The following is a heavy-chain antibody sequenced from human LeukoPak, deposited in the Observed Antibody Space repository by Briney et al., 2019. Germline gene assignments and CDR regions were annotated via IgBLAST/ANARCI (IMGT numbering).Heavy chain of an antibody. V-gene: IGHV4-59*12. J-gene: IGHJ6*03. CDR2: IYYSGST. CDR1: GGSISSYY. Sequence: PSETLSLTCTVSGGSISSYYWSWIRQPPGKGLEWIGYIYYSGSTNYNPSLKTRVTISLDKSKNQFSLSLSSVTAADTAVYFCARYYYYYMDVWGKGTMVTVSS. CDR3: ARYYYYYMDV.